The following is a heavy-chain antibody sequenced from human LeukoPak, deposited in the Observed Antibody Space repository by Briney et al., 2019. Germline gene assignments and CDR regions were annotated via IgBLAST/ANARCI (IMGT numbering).Heavy chain of an antibody. J-gene: IGHJ4*02. D-gene: IGHD7-27*01. CDR1: GGSFSGYY. V-gene: IGHV4-34*01. CDR2: INHSGST. CDR3: ARRSYLTGVFMVGYFDY. Sequence: SETLSLTCAVYGGSFSGYYWSWIRQPPGKGLEWIGEINHSGSTNYNPSLKSRVTISVDTSKNQFSLKLSSVTAADTAVYYCARRSYLTGVFMVGYFDYWGQGTLVTVSS.